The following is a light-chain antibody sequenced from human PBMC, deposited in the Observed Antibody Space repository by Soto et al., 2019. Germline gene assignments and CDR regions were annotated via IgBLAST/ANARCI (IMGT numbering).Light chain of an antibody. CDR3: QQYDTSPPIT. Sequence: EIVLTQSPGTLSLSPGERATLSCRASQSLSRNYIAWYQHRPGQAPRLLIYGASSRATGITDRFSGIGSGAVFTLTIAGLEPEDFAVYYCQQYDTSPPITFGQGTRLDIK. CDR1: QSLSRNY. J-gene: IGKJ5*01. V-gene: IGKV3-20*01. CDR2: GAS.